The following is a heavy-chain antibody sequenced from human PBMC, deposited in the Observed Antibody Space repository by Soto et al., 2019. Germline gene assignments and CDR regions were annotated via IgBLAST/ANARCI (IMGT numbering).Heavy chain of an antibody. D-gene: IGHD3-10*01. Sequence: GGSLRLSCAGSGFTLSDNYMGWVRQAPGKGLEWVGRTRNKANRYTTEYAASVKGRFTVSRDESMNSLHLQMNSLKTEDTAVYYCVRTSHYGSGTWNFDFWGQGSLVTVSS. CDR1: GFTLSDNY. CDR2: TRNKANRYTT. CDR3: VRTSHYGSGTWNFDF. V-gene: IGHV3-72*01. J-gene: IGHJ4*02.